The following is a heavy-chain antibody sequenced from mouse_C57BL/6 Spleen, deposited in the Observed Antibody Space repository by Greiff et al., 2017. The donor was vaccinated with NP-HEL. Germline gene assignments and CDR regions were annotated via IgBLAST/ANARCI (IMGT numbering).Heavy chain of an antibody. Sequence: EVQLVESGPGLVKPSQSLSLTCSVTGYSITSGYYWNWIRQFPGNKLEWMGYISYDGSNNYNPSLKNRISITRDTSKNQFFLKLNSVTTEDTATYYCALSLRRDFDYWGQGTTLTVSS. CDR1: GYSITSGYY. J-gene: IGHJ2*01. CDR3: ALSLRRDFDY. V-gene: IGHV3-6*01. D-gene: IGHD1-2*01. CDR2: ISYDGSN.